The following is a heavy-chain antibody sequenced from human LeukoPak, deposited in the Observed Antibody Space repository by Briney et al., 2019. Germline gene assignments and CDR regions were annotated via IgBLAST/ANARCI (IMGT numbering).Heavy chain of an antibody. CDR2: IYYTGST. J-gene: IGHJ4*02. Sequence: SETLSLTCTVSVGSISSSSYYCGWIRQPPGKGLECIGSIYYTGSTYYNPSLKSRVTISVDTSKNQFSLKLSSVTAADTAVYYCARELSYDSSGYSPDYWGQGTLVTVSS. V-gene: IGHV4-39*07. D-gene: IGHD3-22*01. CDR3: ARELSYDSSGYSPDY. CDR1: VGSISSSSYY.